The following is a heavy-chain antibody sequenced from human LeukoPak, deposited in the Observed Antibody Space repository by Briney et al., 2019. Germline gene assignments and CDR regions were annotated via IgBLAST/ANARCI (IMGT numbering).Heavy chain of an antibody. Sequence: GGSLRLSCAASGFTFSSYAMSWVRQAPGKGLEWVSAISGSGGSTYYADSVKGRFTISRDNSKNTLYLQMNSLRAEDTAVYYCAKDDGYSGSYDATADAFDIWGQGTMVTVSS. V-gene: IGHV3-23*01. CDR2: ISGSGGST. CDR1: GFTFSSYA. CDR3: AKDDGYSGSYDATADAFDI. J-gene: IGHJ3*02. D-gene: IGHD1-26*01.